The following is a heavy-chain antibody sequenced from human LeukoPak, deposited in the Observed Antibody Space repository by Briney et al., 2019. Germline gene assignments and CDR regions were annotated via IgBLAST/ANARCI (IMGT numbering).Heavy chain of an antibody. D-gene: IGHD5-18*01. CDR3: ARVLDTAMDKFDY. CDR2: IYHSGST. J-gene: IGHJ4*02. V-gene: IGHV4-39*07. CDR1: GGSISSSSYY. Sequence: PSETLSPTCTVSGGSISSSSYYWGWIRQPPGKGLEWIGSIYHSGSTNYNPSLKSRVTISVDTSKNQFSLKLSSVTAADTAVYYCARVLDTAMDKFDYWGQGTLVTVSS.